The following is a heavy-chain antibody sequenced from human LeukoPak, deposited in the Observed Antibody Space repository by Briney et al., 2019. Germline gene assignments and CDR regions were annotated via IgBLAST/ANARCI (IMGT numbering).Heavy chain of an antibody. CDR2: IYSGGST. Sequence: GGSLRLSCAASGFTVSSSYMSWVRQAPGKGLEWVSVIYSGGSTYYADSVKGRFTISRDNSENTLYLQMNSLRNEDTAVYYCARILSSPYCSGGSCYDDWGQGTLVTVSS. J-gene: IGHJ4*02. CDR1: GFTVSSSY. V-gene: IGHV3-53*01. CDR3: ARILSSPYCSGGSCYDD. D-gene: IGHD2-15*01.